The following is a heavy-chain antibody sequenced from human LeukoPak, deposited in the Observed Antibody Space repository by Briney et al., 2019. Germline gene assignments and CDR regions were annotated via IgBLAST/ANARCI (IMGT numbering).Heavy chain of an antibody. Sequence: PGGSLRLSCAASGFSFDEYGMTWVRQAPGKGLEWVSVIKWNGGGTRYADSVKGRFTISRDNAKNSLYLQMNSLRAEDTAVYYCAELGITMIGGVWGKGTTVTISS. CDR3: AELGITMIGGV. CDR2: IKWNGGGT. J-gene: IGHJ6*04. CDR1: GFSFDEYG. D-gene: IGHD3-10*02. V-gene: IGHV3-20*04.